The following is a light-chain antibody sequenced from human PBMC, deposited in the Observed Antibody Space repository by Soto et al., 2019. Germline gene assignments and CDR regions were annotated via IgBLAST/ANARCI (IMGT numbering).Light chain of an antibody. Sequence: ETVLTQSPGTLSLSPGERATLSCRASQTIRSNYLAWYRQTPGQDPRLLIYGASNRATGIADRFSGSGSGTDVTLIISRLEPEDVSLYYCQQYGSSPWTFGQGTKVEIK. CDR1: QTIRSNY. J-gene: IGKJ1*01. V-gene: IGKV3-20*01. CDR2: GAS. CDR3: QQYGSSPWT.